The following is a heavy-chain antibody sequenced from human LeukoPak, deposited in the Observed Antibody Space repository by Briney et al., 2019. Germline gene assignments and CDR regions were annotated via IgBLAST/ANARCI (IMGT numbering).Heavy chain of an antibody. J-gene: IGHJ4*02. Sequence: ASVTVSCKASVYTLTHYYIHWVRQAPGQGLEWMGWINPKSGGTNYAQKFQDRVTMTRDTSTSTAYMELSRLRSDDTALYYCARDPEAAAVDLDYWGQGTLVTVSS. D-gene: IGHD6-13*01. CDR1: VYTLTHYY. CDR2: INPKSGGT. V-gene: IGHV1-2*02. CDR3: ARDPEAAAVDLDY.